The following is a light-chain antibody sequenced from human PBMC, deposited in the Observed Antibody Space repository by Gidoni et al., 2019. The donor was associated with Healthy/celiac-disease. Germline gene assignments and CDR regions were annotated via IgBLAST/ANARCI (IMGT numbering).Light chain of an antibody. V-gene: IGLV2-11*01. J-gene: IGLJ2*01. CDR3: CSYAGRYTVV. Sequence: QPALTQPRSVSGSPGQSVTLSCTGTSSAVGGYNYVSWYQQHPGKAPKLMIYAVSKRPSGVPDLFSGSKSGNTASLTISGLQAEDEADYYCCSYAGRYTVVFGGGTKLTVL. CDR2: AVS. CDR1: SSAVGGYNY.